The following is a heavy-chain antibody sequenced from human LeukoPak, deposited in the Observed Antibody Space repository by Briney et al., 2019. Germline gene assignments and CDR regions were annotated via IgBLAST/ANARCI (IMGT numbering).Heavy chain of an antibody. CDR1: GGSISSYY. CDR2: IYYSGST. CDR3: AREIQGWVAFAIAAAGKGGYYYYYMDV. D-gene: IGHD6-13*01. Sequence: SETLSLTCTVSGGSISSYYWSWIRQPPGKGLEWSGYIYYSGSTNYNPSLKSRVTISVDTSKNQFSLKLSSVTAADTAVYYCAREIQGWVAFAIAAAGKGGYYYYYMDVWGKGTTVTVSS. V-gene: IGHV4-59*01. J-gene: IGHJ6*03.